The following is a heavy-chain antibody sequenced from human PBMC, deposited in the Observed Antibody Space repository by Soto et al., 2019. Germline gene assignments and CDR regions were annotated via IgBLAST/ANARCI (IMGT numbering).Heavy chain of an antibody. D-gene: IGHD6-6*01. V-gene: IGHV3-30-3*01. CDR2: ISYDGSNK. Sequence: PVGSLRLSCSASGFTFSSYAMHWVRQAPGKGLEWVGVISYDGSNKYYADSVKGRFTISRDNSKNTLYLQMNSLRAEDTAVYYCARDSPPLEYSSSPGYYYYGMDVWGQGTTVTVSS. CDR1: GFTFSSYA. CDR3: ARDSPPLEYSSSPGYYYYGMDV. J-gene: IGHJ6*02.